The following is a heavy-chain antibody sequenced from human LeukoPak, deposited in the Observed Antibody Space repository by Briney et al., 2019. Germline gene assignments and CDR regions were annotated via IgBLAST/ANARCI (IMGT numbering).Heavy chain of an antibody. CDR3: AKALYYYGSGSYSYYFDY. D-gene: IGHD3-10*01. Sequence: GVSLRLSCAASGFTFSSYAMSWVRQAPGKGLEWVSAISGSGGSTYYADSVKGRFTISRDNSKNTLYLQMNSLRAEDTAVYYCAKALYYYGSGSYSYYFDYWGQGTLVTVSS. CDR2: ISGSGGST. V-gene: IGHV3-23*01. J-gene: IGHJ4*02. CDR1: GFTFSSYA.